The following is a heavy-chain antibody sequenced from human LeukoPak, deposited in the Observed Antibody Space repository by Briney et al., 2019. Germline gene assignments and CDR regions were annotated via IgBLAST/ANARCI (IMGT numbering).Heavy chain of an antibody. Sequence: GGSLRLSCAVSGITLSNYGMSWVRQAPGKGLEWVAGISGSGGGAQYADSVKGRFTISRDNAKNRLYLHMNSLRAEDTATYFCAKRGVVIRVILVGFHKEAYYFDSWGQGALVTVSS. CDR2: ISGSGGGA. J-gene: IGHJ4*02. CDR1: GITLSNYG. V-gene: IGHV3-23*01. D-gene: IGHD3-22*01. CDR3: AKRGVVIRVILVGFHKEAYYFDS.